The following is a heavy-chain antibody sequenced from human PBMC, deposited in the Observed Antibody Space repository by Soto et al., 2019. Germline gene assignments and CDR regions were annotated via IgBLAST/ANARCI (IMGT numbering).Heavy chain of an antibody. Sequence: GGSVRLSCAASKFVFSGGARIWVRQAPGKGLEWVSAISGSGGSTYYADSVKGRFTISGDNSKNTLYLQMNSLRAEDTAVYYCAKADYGDYVLAFDICGQGTMVTVSS. CDR1: KFVFSGGA. CDR2: ISGSGGST. J-gene: IGHJ3*02. V-gene: IGHV3-23*01. D-gene: IGHD4-17*01. CDR3: AKADYGDYVLAFDI.